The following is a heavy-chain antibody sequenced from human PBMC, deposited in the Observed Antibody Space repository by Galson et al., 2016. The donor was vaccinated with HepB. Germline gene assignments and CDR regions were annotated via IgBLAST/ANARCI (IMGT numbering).Heavy chain of an antibody. CDR3: AREGGGNSYAGNAFDI. J-gene: IGHJ3*02. D-gene: IGHD4-23*01. Sequence: SLRLSCAASGFTFSDYYMSWVRQAPGKGLEWVSDISGSSAYTHYADPVKGRVTISRDNAKKSLYLQLNSLRDEDTAVYYCAREGGGNSYAGNAFDIWGQGTMLTVSS. CDR2: ISGSSAYT. V-gene: IGHV3-11*05. CDR1: GFTFSDYY.